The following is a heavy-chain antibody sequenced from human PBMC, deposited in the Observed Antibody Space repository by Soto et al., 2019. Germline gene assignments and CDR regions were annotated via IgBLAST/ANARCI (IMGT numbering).Heavy chain of an antibody. D-gene: IGHD3-22*01. Sequence: SETLSLTCTVSRGSNSSYYWSWSRQPPGKGLEWIGYIYFRGTTNYNPSLKSRVTMSADTSKNQFSLKLNSVTAADTAVYYCARMNYHDTSGYPFDYWGQGMMVTVS. CDR2: IYFRGTT. J-gene: IGHJ4*02. CDR1: RGSNSSYY. CDR3: ARMNYHDTSGYPFDY. V-gene: IGHV4-59*01.